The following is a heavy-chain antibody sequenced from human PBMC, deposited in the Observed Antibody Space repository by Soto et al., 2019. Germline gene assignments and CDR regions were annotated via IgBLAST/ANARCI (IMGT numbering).Heavy chain of an antibody. V-gene: IGHV1-18*01. CDR2: ISPHNGRT. Sequence: QVHLVQSGTEVEKPGASVKVSCKASGYSFTSYGIAWVRQVPGQGPEWMGWISPHNGRTNYAQNVKGRVVMTTDISTNTVYLELRSLRSDDTAIYYCGRCRTDSYAMDVWGQGTTVTVSS. J-gene: IGHJ6*02. D-gene: IGHD2-8*02. CDR3: GRCRTDSYAMDV. CDR1: GYSFTSYG.